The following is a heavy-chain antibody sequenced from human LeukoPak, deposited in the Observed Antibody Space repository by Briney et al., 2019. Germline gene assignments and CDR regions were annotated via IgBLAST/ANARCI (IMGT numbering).Heavy chain of an antibody. Sequence: ASVKVSCKASGYSFTNCGICWVRQAPGQGLEWMGWISGFNGNANFAPKLQDRVTLTTDASTSTAYMELRSLRSDDTAVYYCARDERSAAAGSAYYLDSWGQGTLVTVSS. CDR2: ISGFNGNA. D-gene: IGHD6-13*01. J-gene: IGHJ4*02. V-gene: IGHV1-18*01. CDR3: ARDERSAAAGSAYYLDS. CDR1: GYSFTNCG.